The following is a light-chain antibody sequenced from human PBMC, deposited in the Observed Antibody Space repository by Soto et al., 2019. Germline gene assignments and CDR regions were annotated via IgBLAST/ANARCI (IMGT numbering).Light chain of an antibody. CDR2: GTS. V-gene: IGKV3-20*01. J-gene: IGKJ4*01. CDR3: QQYVYSPQA. CDR1: QSVNSNY. Sequence: EVVLTQSPGTLSLSPGERATLSCRASQSVNSNYLAWYQQKPGQAPRLLIYGTSSRATGIPDRFSGSGSGTDFTLTISRLEPEDSAVYYCQQYVYSPQAFGGGTKVEIK.